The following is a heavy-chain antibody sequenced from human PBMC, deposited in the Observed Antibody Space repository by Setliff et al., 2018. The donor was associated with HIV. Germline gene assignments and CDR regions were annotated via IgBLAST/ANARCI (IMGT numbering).Heavy chain of an antibody. CDR1: GITFSSFA. V-gene: IGHV3-23*01. CDR2: ISGDGENT. J-gene: IGHJ4*02. D-gene: IGHD1-7*01. CDR3: ATALTGNWNYEPHFDY. Sequence: PGGSLRLSCAASGITFSSFAMSWVRQAPGKGLEWVSVISGDGENTYYADSVMGRFTISRDNSKNTLYLQMNSLRAEDTAIYYCATALTGNWNYEPHFDYWGQGTLVTVSS.